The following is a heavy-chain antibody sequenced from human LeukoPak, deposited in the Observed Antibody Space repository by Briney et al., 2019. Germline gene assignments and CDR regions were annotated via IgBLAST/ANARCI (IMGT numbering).Heavy chain of an antibody. D-gene: IGHD3-22*01. J-gene: IGHJ2*01. V-gene: IGHV3-7*01. CDR3: ARRARKIVVFFTASQYWYFDV. Sequence: GGSLRLSCAASGFTFGSYWMSWVRQAPGKGLEWVANIKQDGSEKYYVDSVKGRFTISRDNAKNSLYLQMNSLRAEDTAVYYCARRARKIVVFFTASQYWYFDVWGRGTLVTVSS. CDR2: IKQDGSEK. CDR1: GFTFGSYW.